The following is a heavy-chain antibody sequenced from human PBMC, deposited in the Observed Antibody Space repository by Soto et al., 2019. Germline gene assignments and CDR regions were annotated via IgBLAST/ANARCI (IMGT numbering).Heavy chain of an antibody. Sequence: ASVKVSCKASGYTFTGYYMHWVRQAPGQGLEWMGWINPNSGGTNYAQKFQGWVTMTRDTSISTAYMELSRLRSDDTAVYYCARGGIAAAGVPKDYYYYGMDVWGQGTTVTVSS. CDR2: INPNSGGT. V-gene: IGHV1-2*04. J-gene: IGHJ6*02. CDR1: GYTFTGYY. D-gene: IGHD6-13*01. CDR3: ARGGIAAAGVPKDYYYYGMDV.